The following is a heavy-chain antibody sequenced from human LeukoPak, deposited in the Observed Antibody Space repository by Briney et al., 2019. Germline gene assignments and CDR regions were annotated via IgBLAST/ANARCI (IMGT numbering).Heavy chain of an antibody. J-gene: IGHJ4*02. D-gene: IGHD2-15*01. CDR1: GFTFSSSA. CDR2: ISGSGGST. V-gene: IGHV3-23*01. CDR3: AREHCSGGSCRVD. Sequence: PGGSLRLSCAASGFTFSSSAMSWVRQTPGKGLEWVSAISGSGGSTYYADSVKGRFTISRDNSKNTLYLQMNSLRAEDTAVYYCAREHCSGGSCRVDWGQGTLVTVSS.